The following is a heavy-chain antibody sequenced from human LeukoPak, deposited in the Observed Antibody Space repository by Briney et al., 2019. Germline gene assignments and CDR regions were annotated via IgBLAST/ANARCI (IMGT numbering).Heavy chain of an antibody. J-gene: IGHJ3*02. CDR2: ISGSGGST. CDR3: AKDCRGGPSAFDI. D-gene: IGHD3-16*01. V-gene: IGHV3-23*01. Sequence: GGSLRLSCAASGFTFSSYAMSWVRQAPGKGLEGVSAISGSGGSTYYADSVKGRFTISRDNSKNTLYLQMNSLRAEDTAVYYCAKDCRGGPSAFDIWGQGTMVTVSS. CDR1: GFTFSSYA.